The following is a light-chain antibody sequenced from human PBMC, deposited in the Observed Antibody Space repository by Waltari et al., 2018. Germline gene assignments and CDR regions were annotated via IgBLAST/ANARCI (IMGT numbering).Light chain of an antibody. J-gene: IGLJ2*01. CDR2: DDS. V-gene: IGLV3-21*03. CDR1: DIGNSA. Sequence: SSVLTQPPSVSVAPGKTASITCEGNDIGNSAVHWYQQKPGQAPVLVVYDDSDRPSWIPERFSGSSSGNTATLTVSRVEAGDEADYYCQVWDTSGDRVVFGGGTKLTVL. CDR3: QVWDTSGDRVV.